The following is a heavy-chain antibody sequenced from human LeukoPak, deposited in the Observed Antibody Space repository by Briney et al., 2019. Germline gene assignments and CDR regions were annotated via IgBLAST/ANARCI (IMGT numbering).Heavy chain of an antibody. V-gene: IGHV4-38-2*02. CDR3: ARSSGYYYDSSGYNLPPDY. CDR1: GFSIISGYY. CDR2: IYHSGST. D-gene: IGHD3-22*01. Sequence: TSETLSLTCTVSGFSIISGYYWGWIRQPPGKGLEWIGSIYHSGSTFYNPSLKSRVTISVDTSKNQFSLKLSSVTAADTAVFYCARSSGYYYDSSGYNLPPDYWGQGTLVTVSS. J-gene: IGHJ4*02.